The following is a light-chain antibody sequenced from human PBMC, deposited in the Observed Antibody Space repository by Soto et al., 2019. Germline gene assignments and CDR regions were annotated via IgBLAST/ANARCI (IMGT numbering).Light chain of an antibody. Sequence: DIQMTQSPSSLSASGGDRVTITCRAGQSISSYVNWDQHKPGKAPKFLIYTASSLQSGVPSRFSGSGSGTDFTLTITSLQPEDFATYYCQQSYSTPLTFGGGTKVDIK. CDR2: TAS. J-gene: IGKJ4*01. CDR3: QQSYSTPLT. CDR1: QSISSY. V-gene: IGKV1-39*01.